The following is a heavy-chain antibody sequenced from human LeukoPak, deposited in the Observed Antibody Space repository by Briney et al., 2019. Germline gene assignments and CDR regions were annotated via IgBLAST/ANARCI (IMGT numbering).Heavy chain of an antibody. CDR3: ARFGAPQWSGAPPGINGFDM. CDR2: ISPNSGAT. Sequence: ASVKVSCKASGYTFTDYYMHWVRQAPGQGLEWMGWISPNSGATDYAQNFQGRVTMTRDTSISTAYMEVSRLRSDDTAVYYCARFGAPQWSGAPPGINGFDMWGRGTMVTVSS. V-gene: IGHV1-2*02. CDR1: GYTFTDYY. D-gene: IGHD3-10*01. J-gene: IGHJ3*02.